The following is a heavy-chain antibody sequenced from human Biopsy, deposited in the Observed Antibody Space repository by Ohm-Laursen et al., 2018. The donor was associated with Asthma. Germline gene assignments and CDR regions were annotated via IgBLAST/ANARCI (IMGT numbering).Heavy chain of an antibody. Sequence: GSLRLSCAASGFTFSSYSMDWVRQAPGKGLEWVSYISSSSSTIYYADSVKGRFTISRDNAKNSLYLQMNSLRDEDMAVYYCARFKRGYSYGYAGVFDYWGQGTLVTVSS. V-gene: IGHV3-48*02. CDR3: ARFKRGYSYGYAGVFDY. CDR2: ISSSSSTI. D-gene: IGHD5-18*01. CDR1: GFTFSSYS. J-gene: IGHJ4*02.